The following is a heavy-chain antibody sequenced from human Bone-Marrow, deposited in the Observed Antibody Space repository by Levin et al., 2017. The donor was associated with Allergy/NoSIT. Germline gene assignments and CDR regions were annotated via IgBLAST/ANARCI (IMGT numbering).Heavy chain of an antibody. Sequence: PSETLSLTCAVYGGSFSGYYWSWIRQPPGKGLEWIGEINHSGSTNYNPSLKSRVTISVDTSKNQFSLKLSSVTAAATAVYYCARASQHLQRDFVGNAFDSWGQGTMVTVSS. V-gene: IGHV4-34*01. CDR2: INHSGST. J-gene: IGHJ3*02. CDR1: GGSFSGYY. CDR3: ARASQHLQRDFVGNAFDS. D-gene: IGHD1-26*01.